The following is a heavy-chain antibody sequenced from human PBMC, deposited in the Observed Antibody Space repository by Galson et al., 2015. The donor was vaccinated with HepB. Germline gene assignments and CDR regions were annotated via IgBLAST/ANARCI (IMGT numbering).Heavy chain of an antibody. Sequence: SLRLSCAASGFIFGDYYMSWIRQAPGKGLEYVSYISTSGSIKYYADSVKGRFTISRDNAKNLLFLQMNSLRAEDTAVYYCARDKFYDISGYFFDAFDIWGRGTMVTVSS. J-gene: IGHJ3*02. CDR3: ARDKFYDISGYFFDAFDI. CDR2: ISTSGSIK. CDR1: GFIFGDYY. V-gene: IGHV3-11*01. D-gene: IGHD3-22*01.